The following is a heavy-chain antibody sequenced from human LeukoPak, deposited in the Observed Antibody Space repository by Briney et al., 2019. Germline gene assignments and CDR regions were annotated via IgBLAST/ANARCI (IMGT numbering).Heavy chain of an antibody. J-gene: IGHJ5*01. CDR1: GYTFTGYY. CDR2: INPNSGGT. D-gene: IGHD3-22*01. Sequence: ASVKVSCKASGYTFTGYYIHWVRQAPGHGLEWMGWINPNSGGTNYAQKFQGRVTMTRDTSISTAYMELSRLRSDDTAVYYCARPEYYYDSSGNYVVGWFDSWGPGILVTVSS. CDR3: ARPEYYYDSSGNYVVGWFDS. V-gene: IGHV1-2*02.